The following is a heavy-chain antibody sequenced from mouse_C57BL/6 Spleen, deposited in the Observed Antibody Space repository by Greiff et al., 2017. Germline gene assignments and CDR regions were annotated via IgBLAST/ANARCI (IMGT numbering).Heavy chain of an antibody. Sequence: VQLQQPGAELVRPGSSVKLSCKASGYTFTSYWMHWVKQRPIQGLEWIGNIDPSDSDTHYNQKFKDKATLTVDKSSSTAYMQLSSLTSADSAVYDYSRGRDYGNKDAMDYWGQGTSVTVSS. D-gene: IGHD1-1*01. CDR2: IDPSDSDT. J-gene: IGHJ4*01. CDR1: GYTFTSYW. V-gene: IGHV1-52*01. CDR3: SRGRDYGNKDAMDY.